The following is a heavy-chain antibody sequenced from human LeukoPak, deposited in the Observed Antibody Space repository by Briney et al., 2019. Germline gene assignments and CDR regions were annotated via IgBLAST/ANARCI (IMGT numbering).Heavy chain of an antibody. CDR3: ARPVIAVAADAFDI. J-gene: IGHJ3*02. Sequence: SETLSLTCAVSGGSISSSNWWSWVRQPPGKGLEWIGEIYHSGSTNYNPSLKSRVTISVDKSKNQFSLKLSSVTAADTAVYYCARPVIAVAADAFDIWGQGTMVTVSS. CDR2: IYHSGST. V-gene: IGHV4-4*02. CDR1: GGSISSSNW. D-gene: IGHD6-19*01.